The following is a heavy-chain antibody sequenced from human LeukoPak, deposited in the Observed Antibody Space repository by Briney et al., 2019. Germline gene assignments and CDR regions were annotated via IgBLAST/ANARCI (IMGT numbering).Heavy chain of an antibody. Sequence: PGGSLRLSCAASGFTFSSYGMHWVRQAPGKGLEWVAFIRYDGSNKYYADSVKGRFTISRDNSKNILYLQMHSLRAEDTAVYYCAKRPPRRFGELYFYMDVWGIGTTVTVSS. CDR1: GFTFSSYG. CDR3: AKRPPRRFGELYFYMDV. CDR2: IRYDGSNK. V-gene: IGHV3-30*02. D-gene: IGHD3-10*01. J-gene: IGHJ6*03.